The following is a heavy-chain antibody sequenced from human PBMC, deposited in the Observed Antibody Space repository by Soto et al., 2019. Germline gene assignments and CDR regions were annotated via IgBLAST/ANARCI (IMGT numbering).Heavy chain of an antibody. D-gene: IGHD3-16*01. Sequence: GGSLRLSCAASGFTFSSYAMSWVRQAPGKGLEWVSAISGSGGSTYYADSVKGRFTTSRDNSKNTLYLQMNSLRAEDTAVYYCAEDSDYIWGLSHFDYWGQGTLVTVSS. J-gene: IGHJ4*02. CDR2: ISGSGGST. CDR1: GFTFSSYA. V-gene: IGHV3-23*01. CDR3: AEDSDYIWGLSHFDY.